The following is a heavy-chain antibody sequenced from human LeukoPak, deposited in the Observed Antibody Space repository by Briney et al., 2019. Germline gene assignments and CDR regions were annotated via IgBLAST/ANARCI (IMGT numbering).Heavy chain of an antibody. CDR2: ISSSGSTI. V-gene: IGHV3-11*01. Sequence: SGGSLRLSCAASEFTFSDYYMSWIRQAQGKGLEWVSYISSSGSTIYYADSVKGRFTISRDNAKNSLYLQMNSLRAEDTAVYYCAREYYYDSSGYPSHFDYWGQGTLVTVSS. D-gene: IGHD3-22*01. J-gene: IGHJ4*02. CDR1: EFTFSDYY. CDR3: AREYYYDSSGYPSHFDY.